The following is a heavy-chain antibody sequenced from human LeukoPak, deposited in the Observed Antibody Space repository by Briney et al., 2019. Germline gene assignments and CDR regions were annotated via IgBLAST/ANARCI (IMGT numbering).Heavy chain of an antibody. CDR2: ISSNGGST. V-gene: IGHV3-64*01. Sequence: PGGSLRLSCAASGFTFSSYAMHWVRQAPGKGLEYVSAISSNGGSTYYANSVKGRFTISRDNSKNTLYLQMGSLRAEDMAAYYCARAAGDGYNYVEAFDIWGQGTMVTVSS. CDR3: ARAAGDGYNYVEAFDI. D-gene: IGHD5-24*01. J-gene: IGHJ3*02. CDR1: GFTFSSYA.